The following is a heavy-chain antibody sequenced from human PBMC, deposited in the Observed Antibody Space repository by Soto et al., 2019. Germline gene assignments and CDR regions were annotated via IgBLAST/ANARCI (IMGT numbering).Heavy chain of an antibody. D-gene: IGHD3-10*01. Sequence: QVQLQESGPGLVKPSQTLSLTCTVSGGSISSGGYYWSWIRQHPGTGLEWIGHIYYSGSTYYNPSLTSRLTISLDASKNLFSLKLIAVTAADTAMDYCAREPVIWGRGTLVTVSS. CDR2: IYYSGST. J-gene: IGHJ4*02. CDR3: AREPVI. V-gene: IGHV4-31*03. CDR1: GGSISSGGYY.